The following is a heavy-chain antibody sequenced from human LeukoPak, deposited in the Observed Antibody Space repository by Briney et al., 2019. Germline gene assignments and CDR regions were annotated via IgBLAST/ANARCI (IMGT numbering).Heavy chain of an antibody. V-gene: IGHV4-30-4*01. Sequence: SETLSLTCTVSGGSISSGDYYWSWIRQPPGKGLEWIGYIYYSGSTYYNPSLKSRVTISVDTSKNQFSPKLSSVTAADTAVYYCARDLYDSSGYYYWGQGTLVTVSS. CDR3: ARDLYDSSGYYY. CDR2: IYYSGST. J-gene: IGHJ4*02. D-gene: IGHD3-22*01. CDR1: GGSISSGDYY.